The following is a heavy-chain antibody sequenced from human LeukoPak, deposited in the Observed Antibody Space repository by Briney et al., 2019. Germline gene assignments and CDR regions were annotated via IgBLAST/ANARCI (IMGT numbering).Heavy chain of an antibody. CDR2: IYHSGST. CDR1: GGSISSYY. J-gene: IGHJ4*02. CDR3: ASAWGVGGGFYYFDY. Sequence: PSETLSLTCTVSGGSISSYYWSWIRQPPGKGLEWIGYIYHSGSTYYNPSLKSRVTISVDRSKNQFSLKLSSVTAADTAVYYCASAWGVGGGFYYFDYWGQGTLVTVSS. D-gene: IGHD3-16*01. V-gene: IGHV4-59*12.